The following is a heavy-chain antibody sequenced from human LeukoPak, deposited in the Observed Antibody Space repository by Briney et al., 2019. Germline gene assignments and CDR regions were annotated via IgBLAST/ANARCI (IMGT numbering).Heavy chain of an antibody. CDR2: IYYSGST. Sequence: SETLFLTCTVSGGSISSYYWSWIRQPPGKGLEWIGYIYYSGSTNYNPSLKSRVTISVDTSKNQFSLKLSSVTAADTAVYYCARGGVYYDILTGYSPDAFDIWGQGTMVTVSS. J-gene: IGHJ3*02. CDR1: GGSISSYY. CDR3: ARGGVYYDILTGYSPDAFDI. D-gene: IGHD3-9*01. V-gene: IGHV4-59*01.